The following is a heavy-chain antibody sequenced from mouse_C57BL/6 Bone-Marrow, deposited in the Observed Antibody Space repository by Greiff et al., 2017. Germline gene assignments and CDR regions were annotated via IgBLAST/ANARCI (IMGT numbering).Heavy chain of an antibody. D-gene: IGHD1-2*01. Sequence: EVNLVESGGGLVKPGGSLKLSCAASGFTFSDYGMHWVRQAPEKGLEWVAYISSGSSTIYYADTVKGRFTISRDNAKNTLFLQMTSLRSEDTAMYYCARGRLLRLSGFAYWGQGTLVTVSA. CDR3: ARGRLLRLSGFAY. CDR1: GFTFSDYG. CDR2: ISSGSSTI. J-gene: IGHJ3*01. V-gene: IGHV5-17*01.